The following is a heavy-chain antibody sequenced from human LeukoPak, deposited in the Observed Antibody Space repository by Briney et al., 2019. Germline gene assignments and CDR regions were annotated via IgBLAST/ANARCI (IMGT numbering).Heavy chain of an antibody. Sequence: SETLSLTCTVSGGSISSGGYYWSWSRQHRGRGLEWIVYIYYSGRTSYYPSLKSRLTISVDTSKNQFSLKLSSVTAADTAVYYCAREPAGYCSSTSCSWGYWFDPWGQGTLVTVSS. V-gene: IGHV4-31*03. CDR1: GGSISSGGYY. CDR2: IYYSGRT. J-gene: IGHJ5*02. D-gene: IGHD2-2*01. CDR3: AREPAGYCSSTSCSWGYWFDP.